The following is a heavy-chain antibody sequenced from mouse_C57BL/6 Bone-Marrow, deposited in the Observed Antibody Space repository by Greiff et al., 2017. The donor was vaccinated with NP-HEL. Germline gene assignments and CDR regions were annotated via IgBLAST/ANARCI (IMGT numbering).Heavy chain of an antibody. D-gene: IGHD4-1*01. J-gene: IGHJ2*01. CDR1: GYTFTNYW. V-gene: IGHV1-63*01. Sequence: VQLQQSGAELVRPGTSVKMSCKASGYTFTNYWIGWAKQRPGHGLEWIGDIYPGGGYTNYNVKFKGKATLTADKSSSTAYMQFSSLTSEDSAIYYCARLGRAYFDYWGQGTTLTVSS. CDR3: ARLGRAYFDY. CDR2: IYPGGGYT.